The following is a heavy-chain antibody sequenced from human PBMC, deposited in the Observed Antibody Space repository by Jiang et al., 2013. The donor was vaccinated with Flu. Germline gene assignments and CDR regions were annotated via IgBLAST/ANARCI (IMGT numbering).Heavy chain of an antibody. CDR3: ASGTVVLTAAGGDNYYYGLDV. J-gene: IGHJ6*02. Sequence: DSLSLTCAVSGGSISSFSYYWGWIRQSPGKGLEWIASIYYDGTTNYNPSLRSRVSISLDRSKNQIPLRLRSVTAADTAVYYCASGTVVLTAAGGDNYYYGLDVWGQGSTVTVSS. CDR2: IYYDGTT. CDR1: GGSISSFSYY. D-gene: IGHD2-21*02. V-gene: IGHV4-39*06.